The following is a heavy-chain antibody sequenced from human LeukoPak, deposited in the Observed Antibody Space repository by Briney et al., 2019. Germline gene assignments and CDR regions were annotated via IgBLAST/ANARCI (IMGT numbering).Heavy chain of an antibody. J-gene: IGHJ4*02. CDR2: IYVSGTT. Sequence: GGSLRLSCAASGFTVRDGYMSWVRQAPGKRLEWLAFIYVSGTTFYAASVKGRFTISRDNSKNTLYLQMNSLRAEGTAVYYCAIWMGNNGDFTGPLDYWGQGTLVTVSS. CDR1: GFTVRDGY. CDR3: AIWMGNNGDFTGPLDY. V-gene: IGHV3-66*03. D-gene: IGHD2-8*01.